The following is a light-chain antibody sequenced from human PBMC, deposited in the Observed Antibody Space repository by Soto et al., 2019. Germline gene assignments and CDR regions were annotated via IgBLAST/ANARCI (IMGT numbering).Light chain of an antibody. J-gene: IGKJ4*01. CDR2: LGS. CDR3: MQALQTPLT. V-gene: IGKV2-28*01. CDR1: QSLLQSDGYNY. Sequence: DIVLTQSPLSLPVTPGEPASISCRSSQSLLQSDGYNYLHWYLQKPGQAPQLLISLGSNRASGVPDRFSGSESSTDFILKISRVEAEDVGVYYCMQALQTPLTFGGGTKVEIK.